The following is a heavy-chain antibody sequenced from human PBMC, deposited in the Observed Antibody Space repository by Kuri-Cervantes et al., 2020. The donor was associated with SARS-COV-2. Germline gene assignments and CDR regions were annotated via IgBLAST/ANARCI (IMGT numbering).Heavy chain of an antibody. CDR1: GVAIDSNSYY. Sequence: SETLSLTCIVSGVAIDSNSYYWVWIRQPPGKGLEWIGGIYYSGSTYHNPSLKSRVTLSADTSKNQFSLKLSSVTAADTAVYYCAREAXRLFDYWGQGTLVTVSS. CDR3: AREAXRLFDY. V-gene: IGHV4-39*07. D-gene: IGHD6-6*01. CDR2: IYYSGST. J-gene: IGHJ4*02.